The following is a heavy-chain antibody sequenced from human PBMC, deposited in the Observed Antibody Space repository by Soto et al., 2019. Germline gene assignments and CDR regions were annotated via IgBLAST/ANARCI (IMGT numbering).Heavy chain of an antibody. CDR3: ARHSWNRVVITIRYFDF. J-gene: IGHJ4*02. Sequence: PSETLSLTCTVSGGSISSSSYYWGWIRQPPGKGLEWIGSIYYSGSTYYNPSLKSRVTISVDTSKNQFSLKLSSVTAADTAVYYCARHSWNRVVITIRYFDFWGQGTLVTVSS. V-gene: IGHV4-39*01. CDR1: GGSISSSSYY. CDR2: IYYSGST. D-gene: IGHD3-22*01.